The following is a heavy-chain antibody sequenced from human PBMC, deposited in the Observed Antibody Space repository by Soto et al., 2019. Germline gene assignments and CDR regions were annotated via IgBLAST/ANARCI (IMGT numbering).Heavy chain of an antibody. V-gene: IGHV3-23*01. CDR2: IVGVGGTT. Sequence: GGSLRLSCAGSGFTFSNYAMTWVRQAPGKGLEWVSGIVGVGGTTYYADSVKGRFTISRDNSRSILYLQMNSLRAEDTAVYYCAVNFGVVTPSYYYGVDIWGQGTTVTVSS. J-gene: IGHJ6*02. D-gene: IGHD3-3*01. CDR1: GFTFSNYA. CDR3: AVNFGVVTPSYYYGVDI.